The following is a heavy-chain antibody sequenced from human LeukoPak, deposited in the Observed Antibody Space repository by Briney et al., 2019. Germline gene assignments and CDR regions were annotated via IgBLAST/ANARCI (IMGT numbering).Heavy chain of an antibody. CDR2: IYYSGST. V-gene: IGHV4-31*03. J-gene: IGHJ4*02. CDR1: GCSISSGGYY. CDR3: ARDIAAGYYFDY. Sequence: SETLSLTCTVSGCSISSGGYYWSWIRQHPGKGLEWIGYIYYSGSTYYNPSLKSRVTISVDTSKNQFSLKLSSVTAADTAVYYCARDIAAGYYFDYWGQGTLVTVSS. D-gene: IGHD6-13*01.